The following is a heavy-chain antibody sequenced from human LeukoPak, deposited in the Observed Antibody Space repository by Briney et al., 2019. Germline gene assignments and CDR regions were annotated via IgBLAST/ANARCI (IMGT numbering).Heavy chain of an antibody. CDR2: INHSGST. CDR3: AIKKRRGMWYDTV. V-gene: IGHV4-34*01. Sequence: SETLSLTCAVYGGSFSGYYWSWIRQPPGKGLEWIGEINHSGSTNYNPSLKSRVTISVDTSKNQFSLKLSSVTAADTAVYYCAIKKRRGMWYDTVWGQGTLVTVSS. J-gene: IGHJ4*02. D-gene: IGHD3-9*01. CDR1: GGSFSGYY.